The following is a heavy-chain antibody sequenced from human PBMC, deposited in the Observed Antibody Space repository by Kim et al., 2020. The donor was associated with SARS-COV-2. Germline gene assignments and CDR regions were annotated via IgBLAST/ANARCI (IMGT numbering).Heavy chain of an antibody. J-gene: IGHJ6*02. D-gene: IGHD3-22*01. V-gene: IGHV1-69*13. Sequence: SVKVSCKASGGTFSSYAISWVRQAPGQGLEWMGGIIPIFGTANYAQKFQGRVTITADESTSTAYMELSSLRSEDTAVYYCARDRGDAQTYYYDSSGYPNYYYYGMDVWGQGTTVTVSS. CDR1: GGTFSSYA. CDR2: IIPIFGTA. CDR3: ARDRGDAQTYYYDSSGYPNYYYYGMDV.